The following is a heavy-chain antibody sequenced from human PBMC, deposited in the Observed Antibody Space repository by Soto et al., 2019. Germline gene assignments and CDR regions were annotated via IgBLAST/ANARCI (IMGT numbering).Heavy chain of an antibody. CDR1: GFIFGSYS. CDR3: ARGPGVVAVLAHPIDY. J-gene: IGHJ4*02. Sequence: EVQLVESGGGLVQPGGSLRLSCAASGFIFGSYSMNWVRQAPGKGLEWVSYISSTSRTIYYADSVEGRFTISRDNPKNALYLRMNSLIDEDTAVYYSARGPGVVAVLAHPIDYWGQGTLVTVSS. V-gene: IGHV3-48*02. CDR2: ISSTSRTI. D-gene: IGHD2-15*01.